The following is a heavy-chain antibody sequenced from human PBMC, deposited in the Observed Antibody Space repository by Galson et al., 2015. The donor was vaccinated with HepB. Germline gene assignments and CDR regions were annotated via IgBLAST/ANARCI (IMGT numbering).Heavy chain of an antibody. CDR1: GYPFASYG. CDR2: ISVYNGNT. CDR3: ARVDEEAPVAGTY. V-gene: IGHV1-18*04. J-gene: IGHJ4*02. Sequence: CKASGYPFASYGINWVRQAPGQGLEWMGWISVYNGNTNYAQKFQGRVTMTTDTSTSTAYMELRSLRSDDTAVYYCARVDEEAPVAGTYWGQGTLVTVSS. D-gene: IGHD6-19*01.